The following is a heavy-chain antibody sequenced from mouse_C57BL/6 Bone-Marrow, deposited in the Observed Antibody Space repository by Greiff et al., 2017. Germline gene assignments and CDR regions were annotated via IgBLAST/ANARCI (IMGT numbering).Heavy chain of an antibody. CDR1: GYTFTDYN. V-gene: IGHV1-22*01. J-gene: IGHJ2*01. CDR2: INPNNGGT. Sequence: VQLQQSGPELVKPGASVKMSCKASGYTFTDYNMHWVKQSHGKSLEWIGYINPNNGGTSYNQKFKGKATLTVNKSSSTASMELRSLTSEDSAVYYGAGEQLKDEYYFDYWGQGTTLTVSS. CDR3: AGEQLKDEYYFDY. D-gene: IGHD3-2*02.